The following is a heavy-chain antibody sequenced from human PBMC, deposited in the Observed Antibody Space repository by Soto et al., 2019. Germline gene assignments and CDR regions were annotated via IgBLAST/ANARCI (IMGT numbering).Heavy chain of an antibody. V-gene: IGHV3-7*01. CDR2: IKQDGSEK. J-gene: IGHJ4*02. CDR3: XXXXKLWLDPYYFDY. CDR1: GFTFSSYW. D-gene: IGHD5-18*01. Sequence: EVQLVESGGGLVQPGGSLRLSCAASGFTFSSYWMSWVRQAPGKGLEWVANIKQDGSEKYYVDSVKGRFTISRDNAKNSLYLQMNSLRAEDTAVXXXXXXXKLWLDPYYFDYWGQGTLVTVSS.